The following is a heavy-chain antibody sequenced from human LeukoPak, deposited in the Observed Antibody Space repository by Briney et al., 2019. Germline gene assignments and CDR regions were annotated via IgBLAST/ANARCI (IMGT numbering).Heavy chain of an antibody. D-gene: IGHD3-22*01. V-gene: IGHV4-38-2*01. J-gene: IGHJ4*02. CDR3: ARSYYDISGDADSLEY. CDR1: GYSISSGYC. CDR2: IYHSGNT. Sequence: SETLSLTCGVSGYSISSGYCWGWIRQPPGKGLEWIGNIYHSGNTNYNPSLKSRVTISVDTSKNQFSLKLTSVTAADTAVYYCARSYYDISGDADSLEYWGQGTLVTVSS.